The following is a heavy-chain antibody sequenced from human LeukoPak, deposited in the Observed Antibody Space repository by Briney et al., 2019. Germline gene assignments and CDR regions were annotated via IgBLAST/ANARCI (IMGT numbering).Heavy chain of an antibody. J-gene: IGHJ4*02. CDR3: AREGSSSWFVNS. V-gene: IGHV3-11*01. D-gene: IGHD6-13*01. CDR2: ISGSAGTT. CDR1: GFTFSDFH. Sequence: GGSLRLSCAASGFTFSDFHMSWIRQAPGKGLEWVSYISGSAGTTYYAASVKSRFTSSRDNAKNSLYLQMNSLRAEDTAVYYCAREGSSSWFVNSWGQGTLVTVSS.